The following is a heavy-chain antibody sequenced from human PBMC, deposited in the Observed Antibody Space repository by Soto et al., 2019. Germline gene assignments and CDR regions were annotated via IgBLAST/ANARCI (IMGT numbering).Heavy chain of an antibody. D-gene: IGHD2-2*01. CDR2: IYHSGSX. CDR1: GYYTSTNNR. Sequence: SENLSLICRGSGYYTSTNNRPQTPRHPPGEGLEWYVDIYHSGSXHYNRSPKSRITISVDKSKNQLFLKRSPLTAAATTVYYCARDRDVVVPDATGQYGKDVWVQGTTVT. CDR3: ARDRDVVVPDATGQYGKDV. J-gene: IGHJ6*02. V-gene: IGHV4-4*02.